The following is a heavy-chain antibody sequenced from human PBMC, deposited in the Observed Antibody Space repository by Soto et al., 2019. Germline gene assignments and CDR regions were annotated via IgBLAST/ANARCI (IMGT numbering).Heavy chain of an antibody. CDR1: GYTFTSYG. Sequence: QVQLVQSGVEVKKPGASVKVSCKASGYTFTSYGISWVRQAPGQGLEWMGWISAYNGNTNYAQKLQGRVTMTTDTSTSTAYMELRSLRSDDTAVYYCARYHPVPSVGSGVIDPWGQGTLVTVSS. D-gene: IGHD1-26*01. CDR2: ISAYNGNT. J-gene: IGHJ5*02. V-gene: IGHV1-18*01. CDR3: ARYHPVPSVGSGVIDP.